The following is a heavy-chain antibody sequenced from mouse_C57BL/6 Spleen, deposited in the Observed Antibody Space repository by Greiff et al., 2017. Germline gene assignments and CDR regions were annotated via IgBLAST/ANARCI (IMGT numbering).Heavy chain of an antibody. J-gene: IGHJ2*01. CDR1: GFTFTDYY. D-gene: IGHD1-1*01. CDR3: ARSPHYYGSVDY. Sequence: EVKVVESGGGLVQPGGSLSLSCAASGFTFTDYYMSWVRQPPGKALEWLGFIRNKANGYTTEYSASVKGRFTISRDNSQSILYLQMNALRAEDSATYYCARSPHYYGSVDYWGQGTTLTVSS. CDR2: IRNKANGYTT. V-gene: IGHV7-3*01.